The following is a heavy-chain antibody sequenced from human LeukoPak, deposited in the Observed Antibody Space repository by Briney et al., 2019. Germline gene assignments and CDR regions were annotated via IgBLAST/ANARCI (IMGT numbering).Heavy chain of an antibody. D-gene: IGHD4-11*01. CDR3: ARYSTVTTRRRYYYYGMDV. CDR1: GGSISSGGYY. V-gene: IGHV4-31*03. Sequence: PSETLSLTCTVSGGSISSGGYYWSWIRQHPGKGLEWIGYIYYSGGTYYNPSLKSRVTISVDTSKNQFSLKLSSVTAADTAVYYCARYSTVTTRRRYYYYGMDVWGQGTTVTVSS. J-gene: IGHJ6*02. CDR2: IYYSGGT.